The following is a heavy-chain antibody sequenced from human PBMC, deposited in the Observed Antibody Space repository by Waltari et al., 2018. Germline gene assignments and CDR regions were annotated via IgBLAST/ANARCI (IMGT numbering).Heavy chain of an antibody. V-gene: IGHV3-30*18. CDR1: GFIFSSYG. Sequence: QVQLAESGGGVVKPGRSLSLSWAASGFIFSSYGKPWVRQAPGKGLEWVAGISYDGYDKNYADSLQGRVTISRDNSQNTLYLQLNSLRPDDTAVYYCAKVFLEWQTDNWIDTWGQGTLVTVSS. D-gene: IGHD3-3*01. CDR3: AKVFLEWQTDNWIDT. J-gene: IGHJ5*02. CDR2: ISYDGYDK.